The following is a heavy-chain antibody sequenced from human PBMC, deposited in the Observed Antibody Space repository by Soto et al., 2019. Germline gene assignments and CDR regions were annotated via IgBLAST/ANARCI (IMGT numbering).Heavy chain of an antibody. D-gene: IGHD3-16*01. J-gene: IGHJ4*02. CDR1: GFIFSSYA. CDR2: ISGSGGST. CDR3: AKYRLWGNDY. Sequence: EVQLLESGGGLVQPGGSLRLSCAASGFIFSSYAMSWVRQAPGKGLEWVSAISGSGGSTYYADYVKGRFTISRDNSKNTLYLRVKSLSAEETAVYYCAKYRLWGNDYLGQGNLVTVSS. V-gene: IGHV3-23*01.